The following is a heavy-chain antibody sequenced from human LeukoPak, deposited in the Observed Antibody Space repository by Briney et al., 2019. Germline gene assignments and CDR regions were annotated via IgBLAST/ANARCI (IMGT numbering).Heavy chain of an antibody. CDR2: ISGSGGNT. CDR1: GFTFNSYG. V-gene: IGHV3-23*01. D-gene: IGHD5-12*01. CDR3: AKRLASASYYGMDV. J-gene: IGHJ6*02. Sequence: GGSLRLSCAASGFTFNSYGLSWVRQAPGKGLEWVSTISGSGGNTYYADPVKGRFTISRDNSKNTLYLQLNSLRAEDSAMYYCAKRLASASYYGMDVWGQGTTVTVSS.